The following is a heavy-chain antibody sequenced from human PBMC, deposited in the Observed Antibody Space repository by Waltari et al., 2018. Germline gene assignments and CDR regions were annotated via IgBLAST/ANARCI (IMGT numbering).Heavy chain of an antibody. Sequence: EVQLVESGGGLVQPGGSLMLSCAASGFTFSRYWLHWVRPAPGKGLVWVSRINSDGSSTSYADSVKGRFTISRDNAKNTLYLQMNSLRAEDTAVYYCASPGFWGSYRRTGGAFDIWGQGTMVTVSS. CDR3: ASPGFWGSYRRTGGAFDI. V-gene: IGHV3-74*01. CDR2: INSDGSST. D-gene: IGHD3-16*02. J-gene: IGHJ3*02. CDR1: GFTFSRYW.